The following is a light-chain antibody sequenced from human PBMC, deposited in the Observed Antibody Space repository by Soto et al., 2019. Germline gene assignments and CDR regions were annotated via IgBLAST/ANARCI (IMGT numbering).Light chain of an antibody. CDR3: QSYDNSLSGSNV. J-gene: IGLJ1*01. Sequence: QAVVTQPPSVSGAPGQRVTISCTGSSSNIGAGYDVHWYQQLPGTAPKLLIYGHSNRPSGVPDRFSGSKSGTSASLAITGLHAEDEADYYCQSYDNSLSGSNVFGTGTKLTVL. V-gene: IGLV1-40*01. CDR1: SSNIGAGYD. CDR2: GHS.